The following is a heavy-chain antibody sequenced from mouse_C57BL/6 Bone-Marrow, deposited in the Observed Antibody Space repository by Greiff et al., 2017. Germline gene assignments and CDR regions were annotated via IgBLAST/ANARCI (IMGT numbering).Heavy chain of an antibody. J-gene: IGHJ2*01. CDR3: ARGDYGSRYYFDY. CDR1: GYTFTDYY. D-gene: IGHD1-1*01. CDR2: IYPGSGNT. Sequence: VKLMESGAELVRPGASVKLSCKASGYTFTDYYINWVKQRPGQGLEWIARIYPGSGNTYYNEKFKGKATLTAEKSSSTAYMQLSSLTSEDSAVYFCARGDYGSRYYFDYWGQGTTLTVSS. V-gene: IGHV1-76*01.